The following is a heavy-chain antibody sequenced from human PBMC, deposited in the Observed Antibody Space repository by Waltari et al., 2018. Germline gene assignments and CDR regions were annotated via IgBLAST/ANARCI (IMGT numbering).Heavy chain of an antibody. CDR3: ARVQWLVPVDYYYYGMDV. CDR1: GFTFSSYW. V-gene: IGHV3-7*03. D-gene: IGHD6-19*01. CDR2: IKQDGSEK. J-gene: IGHJ6*02. Sequence: EVQLVESGGGLVQPGGSLRLYCAASGFTFSSYWMSWVRQAPGKGLEWVANIKQDGSEKYYVDSVKGRFTISRDNAKNSLYLQMNSLRAEDTAVYYCARVQWLVPVDYYYYGMDVWGQGTTVTVSS.